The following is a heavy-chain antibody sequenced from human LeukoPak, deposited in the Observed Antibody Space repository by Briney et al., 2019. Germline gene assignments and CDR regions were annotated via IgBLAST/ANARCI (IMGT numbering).Heavy chain of an antibody. CDR1: GYTFTSYY. Sequence: ASVKVSCKASGYTFTSYYMHWVRQAPGQGLEWMGWISAYNGNTNYAQKLQGRVTMTTDTSTSTAYMELRSLRSDDTAVYYCARDLYYYYGSGSYLNDYWGQGTLVTVSS. CDR2: ISAYNGNT. V-gene: IGHV1-18*04. J-gene: IGHJ4*02. CDR3: ARDLYYYYGSGSYLNDY. D-gene: IGHD3-10*01.